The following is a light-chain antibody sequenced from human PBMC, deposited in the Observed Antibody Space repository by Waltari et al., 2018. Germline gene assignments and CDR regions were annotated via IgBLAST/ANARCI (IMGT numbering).Light chain of an antibody. V-gene: IGLV2-23*01. CDR1: SSDIGNYSP. J-gene: IGLJ3*02. CDR3: FSHDTKWM. Sequence: QSVLTQPASVSGSPGQSITISCLGTSSDIGNYSPVSWYQQHPGKAPKLIIYEANKRPPGVSNRFSGFRSGNTASLTISGLQTEDEADYYCFSHDTKWMFGGGTKLTVL. CDR2: EAN.